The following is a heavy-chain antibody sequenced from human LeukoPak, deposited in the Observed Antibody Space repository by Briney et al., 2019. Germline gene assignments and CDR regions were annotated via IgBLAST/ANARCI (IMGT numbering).Heavy chain of an antibody. CDR3: ARRNGSGWYDY. V-gene: IGHV5-51*01. J-gene: IGHJ4*02. D-gene: IGHD6-19*01. Sequence: GESLKISCKGSGYSFTSYWIAWVGQMPGKGWEWLGIIDPGDSDTRYSPSFQGQVTISPDKSISTANLQWSSLKASDTAMYYCARRNGSGWYDYWGQGTLVTVSS. CDR1: GYSFTSYW. CDR2: IDPGDSDT.